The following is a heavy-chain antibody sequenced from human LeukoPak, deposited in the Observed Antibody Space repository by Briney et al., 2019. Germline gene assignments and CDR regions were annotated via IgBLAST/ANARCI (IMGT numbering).Heavy chain of an antibody. V-gene: IGHV3-7*01. J-gene: IGHJ2*01. Sequence: GGSLRLSCSATEFTFSNFWMSWVRQAPGKGPEWVTNIKQDGSEKYYVDSVKGRFTISRDNAETSLHLQMNSLRAEDTAVYYCARGGNHGDYWYFDLWGRGTLVTVSS. CDR2: IKQDGSEK. CDR1: EFTFSNFW. D-gene: IGHD4-17*01. CDR3: ARGGNHGDYWYFDL.